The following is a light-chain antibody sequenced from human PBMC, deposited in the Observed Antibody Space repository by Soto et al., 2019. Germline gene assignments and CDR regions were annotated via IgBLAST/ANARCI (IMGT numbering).Light chain of an antibody. V-gene: IGKV1-8*01. Sequence: AIRMTQSPSSFSACTGDRVTITCRASQGISSYLAWYQQKPGKAPKLLIYAAATLQRRAPSRFSASGSGTDFTRTISHLQSEDFATYYCQQYLSYPYTFGQGTKLEI. CDR1: QGISSY. J-gene: IGKJ2*01. CDR2: AAA. CDR3: QQYLSYPYT.